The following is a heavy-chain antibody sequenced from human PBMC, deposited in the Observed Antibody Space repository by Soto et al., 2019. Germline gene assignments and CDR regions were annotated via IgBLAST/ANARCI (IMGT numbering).Heavy chain of an antibody. CDR1: GDSISGYY. CDR2: VYYTGST. D-gene: IGHD3-22*01. CDR3: ARGFYDARGYSAPFDS. Sequence: SETLSLTCTVSGDSISGYYCNWIRQASGKGPEWIGYVYYTGSTNYNPSLESRVTMSTDTSKNQVSLELRSMTAADSALYYCARGFYDARGYSAPFDSWGQGTQVTVSS. J-gene: IGHJ4*02. V-gene: IGHV4-59*01.